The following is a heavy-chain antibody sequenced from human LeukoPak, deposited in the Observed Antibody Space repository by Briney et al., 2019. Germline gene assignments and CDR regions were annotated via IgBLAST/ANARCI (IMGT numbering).Heavy chain of an antibody. CDR1: GGSISSYY. J-gene: IGHJ4*02. D-gene: IGHD1-26*01. V-gene: IGHV4-59*01. Sequence: SETLSLTCTVSGGSISSYYWSWIRQPPGKGLEGSGYIYYSGSTNYNPSLKSRVTISVDTSKNQFSLKLSSVTAADTAVYYCARDGTSESSSAHFDYWGQGTLVTVSS. CDR3: ARDGTSESSSAHFDY. CDR2: IYYSGST.